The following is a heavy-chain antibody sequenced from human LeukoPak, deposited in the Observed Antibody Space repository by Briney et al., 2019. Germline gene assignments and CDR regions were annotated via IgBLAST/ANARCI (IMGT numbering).Heavy chain of an antibody. D-gene: IGHD3-10*01. V-gene: IGHV4-39*01. J-gene: IGHJ4*02. CDR1: GGSISSSNYY. Sequence: PSETLSLTCTVSGGSISSSNYYWGWIRQPPGKGLEWIGTIYYSGSASCNPSLKSRVTISVDTSKNQFSLKLSSVTAADTAVYYCARLLYGSGSYSNIFDSWGQGTLVTVSS. CDR3: ARLLYGSGSYSNIFDS. CDR2: IYYSGSA.